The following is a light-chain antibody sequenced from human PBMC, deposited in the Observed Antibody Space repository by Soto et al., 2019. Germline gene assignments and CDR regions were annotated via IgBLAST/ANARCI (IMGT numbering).Light chain of an antibody. Sequence: DIQMTQSPSSLSASVGDRVIITCRASQSISSDLHWYQQKPGKAPKLLISAASSLQSGGPSTFSGSGSGTVFTLTISSLQPEDFATYFFLQSFSTPYTFGQGTKLETK. CDR3: LQSFSTPYT. J-gene: IGKJ2*01. CDR2: AAS. V-gene: IGKV1-39*01. CDR1: QSISSD.